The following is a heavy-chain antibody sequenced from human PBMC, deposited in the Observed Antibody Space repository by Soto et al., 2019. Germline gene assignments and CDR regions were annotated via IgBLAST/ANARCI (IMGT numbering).Heavy chain of an antibody. D-gene: IGHD3-22*01. V-gene: IGHV4-59*01. CDR3: ARSPSEYYYDSSGYYVAL. CDR2: IYYSGST. Sequence: SETLSLTCTVSGGSISSYYWSWIRQPPGKGLEWIGYIYYSGSTNYNPSLKSRVTISVDTSKNHFSLKLSSVTAADTAVYYCARSPSEYYYDSSGYYVALWGQGTLVTVSS. CDR1: GGSISSYY. J-gene: IGHJ4*02.